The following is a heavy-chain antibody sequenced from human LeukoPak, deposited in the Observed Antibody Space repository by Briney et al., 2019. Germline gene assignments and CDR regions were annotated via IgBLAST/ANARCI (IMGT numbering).Heavy chain of an antibody. CDR3: ARTKGRAVGQTAFQY. Sequence: SETLSLTCTVSGGSISSYYWSWIRQPAGKGLQWIGRMYTSGSTNYNPSLKSRVTMSVDTSKNQFSLRLSSVTAADTAIYYCARTKGRAVGQTAFQYWGQGTLVTVSA. J-gene: IGHJ4*02. CDR1: GGSISSYY. D-gene: IGHD1-26*01. V-gene: IGHV4-4*07. CDR2: MYTSGST.